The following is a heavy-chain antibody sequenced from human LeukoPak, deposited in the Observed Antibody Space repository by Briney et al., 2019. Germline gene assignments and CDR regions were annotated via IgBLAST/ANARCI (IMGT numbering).Heavy chain of an antibody. Sequence: GGSLRLSCAASGFTFSSSGMHWVRQAPGKGLAWVAFIGHEGSNKYYGDSVKGRFTISRDTSKNTLYLQMNSLRAEDTAAYYCAKAAYSSSYLDYWGQGTLVTVSS. V-gene: IGHV3-30*02. CDR2: IGHEGSNK. CDR1: GFTFSSSG. D-gene: IGHD6-13*01. CDR3: AKAAYSSSYLDY. J-gene: IGHJ4*02.